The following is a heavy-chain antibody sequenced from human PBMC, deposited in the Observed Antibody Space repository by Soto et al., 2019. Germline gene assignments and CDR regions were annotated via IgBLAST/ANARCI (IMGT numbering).Heavy chain of an antibody. CDR1: GGSFSMTTYY. CDR2: VYYTGIT. D-gene: IGHD2-21*01. Sequence: SETLSLTCPVSGGSFSMTTYYWGWIRQPPGKGLEWIGSVYYTGITYSNPSLRSRLTISIDTSMQQFSLKLSSVAAADTAVYYCVSQVPGIANYFDYWGQGALVTVSS. J-gene: IGHJ4*02. CDR3: VSQVPGIANYFDY. V-gene: IGHV4-39*01.